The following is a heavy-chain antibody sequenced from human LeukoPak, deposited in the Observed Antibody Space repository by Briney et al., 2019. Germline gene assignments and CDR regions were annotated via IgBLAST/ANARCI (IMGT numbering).Heavy chain of an antibody. D-gene: IGHD2-2*01. CDR1: GYTFTSYG. J-gene: IGHJ4*02. V-gene: IGHV1-18*04. Sequence: ASVKVFCKASGYTFTSYGISWVRQAPGQGLEWMGWISAYNGNTNYAQKLQGRVTMTTDTSTSTAYMELRSLRSDDTAVYYCSRDIRDQLPYYWGQGTLVTVSS. CDR2: ISAYNGNT. CDR3: SRDIRDQLPYY.